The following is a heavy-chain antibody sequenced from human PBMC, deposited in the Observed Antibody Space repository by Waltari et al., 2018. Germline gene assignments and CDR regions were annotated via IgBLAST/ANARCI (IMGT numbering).Heavy chain of an antibody. J-gene: IGHJ4*02. Sequence: QVQLQESGPGLVKPSETLSLTCTVSGGSISSYYWSWIRQPAGKGLEWIGRIYTSGSTTYNPSRKSRVTMSVDTSKNQFSLKLSSVTAADTAVYYCAREGAYCSSTSCFPAGLFDYWGQGTLVTVSS. D-gene: IGHD2-2*01. V-gene: IGHV4-4*07. CDR2: IYTSGST. CDR3: AREGAYCSSTSCFPAGLFDY. CDR1: GGSISSYY.